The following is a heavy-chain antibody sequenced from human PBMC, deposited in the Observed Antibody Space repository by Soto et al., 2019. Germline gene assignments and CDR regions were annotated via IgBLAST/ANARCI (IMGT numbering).Heavy chain of an antibody. V-gene: IGHV3-9*01. J-gene: IGHJ4*02. CDR2: ISWNSGII. CDR1: GFTFDDYA. CDR3: AKGYSYGVLEPLGY. D-gene: IGHD5-18*01. Sequence: EVQLVESGGXLVQPGRSLXLSCAASGFTFDDYAMHWVRQAPGKXLEWVSGISWNSGIIDYADSVKGRFTISRDNAKNSLYLQMNSLRAEDTALYYCAKGYSYGVLEPLGYWGQGTLVTVSS.